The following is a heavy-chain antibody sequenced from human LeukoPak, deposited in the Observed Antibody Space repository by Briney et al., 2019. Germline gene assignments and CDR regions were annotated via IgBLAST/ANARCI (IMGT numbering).Heavy chain of an antibody. J-gene: IGHJ5*02. CDR1: GYTFTSYG. Sequence: ASVKVSCKASGYTFTSYGINWVRQAPGQGLEWMGWISGYNGNTNYAQNLQGRVTMTTDTSTSTAYMELRSLRSDDTAVYYCARGGVKVDYDYVWGSYRPNWFDPWGQGTLVTVSS. D-gene: IGHD3-16*02. V-gene: IGHV1-18*01. CDR2: ISGYNGNT. CDR3: ARGGVKVDYDYVWGSYRPNWFDP.